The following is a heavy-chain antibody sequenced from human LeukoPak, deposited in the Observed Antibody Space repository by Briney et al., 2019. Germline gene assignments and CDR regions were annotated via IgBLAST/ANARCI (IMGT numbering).Heavy chain of an antibody. CDR2: INHRGVT. Sequence: PSETLSLTCAVYGGSFSDYYWTWVRQPPGKGLEGIGEINHRGVTTYYPSLKRRGTIAIDTYRNQFPLTLHSLHAADTAVYYCARPVGRTASLSYWGQGTLVTVSS. D-gene: IGHD5-18*01. CDR1: GGSFSDYY. J-gene: IGHJ4*02. V-gene: IGHV4-34*01. CDR3: ARPVGRTASLSY.